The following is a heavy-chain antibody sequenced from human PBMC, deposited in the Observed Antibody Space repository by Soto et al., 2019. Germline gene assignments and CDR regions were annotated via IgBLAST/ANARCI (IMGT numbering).Heavy chain of an antibody. V-gene: IGHV3-30*03. J-gene: IGHJ4*03. CDR1: RFRFSAYG. CDR2: IADDGKTQ. Sequence: QVKLVESGGAVVQSGRSLRLSCTASRFRFSAYGMHWVRQAPGQGLEWVALIADDGKTQFFTDSVEGRFTISRDNSRNTIYQQMNSLRPEDTAVYYCVIGCYTTGCPAFDYWGHGTLVTVSS. CDR3: VIGCYTTGCPAFDY. D-gene: IGHD2-2*02.